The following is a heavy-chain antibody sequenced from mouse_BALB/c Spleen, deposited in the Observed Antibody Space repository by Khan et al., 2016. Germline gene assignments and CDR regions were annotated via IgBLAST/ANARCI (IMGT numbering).Heavy chain of an antibody. V-gene: IGHV14-1*02. CDR1: GFNIKDYY. J-gene: IGHJ2*01. CDR2: IDPENGNS. Sequence: VQLQQSGAELVRPGALVKLTCKVSGFNIKDYYMHWVKQRPEQGLEWIGWIDPENGNSIDDTKFQGKASIKADSPSKTAYQLDKGLTSVDTAVYYCARSPYFFDYCGQGSTLTVSS. CDR3: ARSPYFFDY.